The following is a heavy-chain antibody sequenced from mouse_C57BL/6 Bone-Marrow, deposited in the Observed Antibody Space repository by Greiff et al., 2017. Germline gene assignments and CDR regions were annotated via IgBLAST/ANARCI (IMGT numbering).Heavy chain of an antibody. Sequence: VQLQQPGAELVMPGASVKLSCKASGYTFTSYWMHWVKQRPGQGLEWIGEIDPSDSYTNYNQKFKGKSTLTVDKSSSTAYMQLSSLTSEDSAVXYCANDGYFWYFDVWGTGTTVTVSS. CDR3: ANDGYFWYFDV. V-gene: IGHV1-69*01. CDR2: IDPSDSYT. CDR1: GYTFTSYW. J-gene: IGHJ1*03. D-gene: IGHD2-3*01.